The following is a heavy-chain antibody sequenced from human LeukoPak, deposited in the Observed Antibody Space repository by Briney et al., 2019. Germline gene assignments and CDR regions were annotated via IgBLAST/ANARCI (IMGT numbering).Heavy chain of an antibody. D-gene: IGHD5-24*01. CDR1: GYSINSAYY. CDR3: ARYQSLEMATGWRYFDY. V-gene: IGHV4-38-2*02. J-gene: IGHJ4*02. Sequence: SETLSLTCTVSGYSINSAYYWGWIRQPPGQGLEWIGSMYHSGSTYYNPSLQSRVTISVDTSKNQFSLKLSSVTAADTAVYYCARYQSLEMATGWRYFDYWGQGTLVTVSS. CDR2: MYHSGST.